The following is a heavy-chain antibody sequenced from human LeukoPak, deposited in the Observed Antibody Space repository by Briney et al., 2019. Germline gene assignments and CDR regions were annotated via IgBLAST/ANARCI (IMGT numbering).Heavy chain of an antibody. Sequence: SVKLSCKASGGTFSSYAISWVPQAPGQALEWMGGIIPIFGTATYAQKFQGRVTFTAVESTPTAYLYLSTLSSPHTAVSFCAREGQEKQQLYGYDYYYYMDVWGKGTTVTVSS. J-gene: IGHJ6*03. CDR2: IIPIFGTA. CDR1: GGTFSSYA. CDR3: AREGQEKQQLYGYDYYYYMDV. V-gene: IGHV1-69*01. D-gene: IGHD1-1*01.